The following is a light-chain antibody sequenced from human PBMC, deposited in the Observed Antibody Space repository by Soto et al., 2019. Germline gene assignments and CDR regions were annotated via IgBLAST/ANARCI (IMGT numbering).Light chain of an antibody. Sequence: EIVMTQSPATPSVSPGERATLSCRSSQSVASRNLAWYQQKSGQAPRLLIYGASSRAIHTPDRFSGSGSGTDFTLTISGLEPEDFAVYYCQHFGNSLWTFGQGTKVDI. J-gene: IGKJ1*01. CDR2: GAS. CDR1: QSVASRN. CDR3: QHFGNSLWT. V-gene: IGKV3-20*01.